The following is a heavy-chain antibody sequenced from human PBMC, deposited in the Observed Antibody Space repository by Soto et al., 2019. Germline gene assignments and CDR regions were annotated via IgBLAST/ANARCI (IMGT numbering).Heavy chain of an antibody. CDR2: IYHSGST. CDR1: GGSFSGYY. D-gene: IGHD5-12*01. J-gene: IGHJ3*02. CDR3: ASSRDGYRGAFDI. V-gene: IGHV4-34*01. Sequence: QVQLQQWGAGLLKPSETLSLTCAVYGGSFSGYYWSWIRQPPGKGLEWIGEIYHSGSTNYNPSLKSRVTISVDKSKNQFSLKLSSVTAADTAVYYCASSRDGYRGAFDIWGQGTMVTVSS.